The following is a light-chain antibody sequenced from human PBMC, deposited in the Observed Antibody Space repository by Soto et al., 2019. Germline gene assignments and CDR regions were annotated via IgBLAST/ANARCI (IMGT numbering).Light chain of an antibody. CDR2: GAS. V-gene: IGKV3-20*01. Sequence: EIVLTQSPSTLSLSPGERATLSCRASQSVSSSYLAWYQQKPGQAPRLLIYGASSRATGIPDRFSGSGSGTDFTLTTSRLEPEDFAVYYCQQYGSSSLTFGGGTKVEIK. CDR1: QSVSSSY. J-gene: IGKJ4*01. CDR3: QQYGSSSLT.